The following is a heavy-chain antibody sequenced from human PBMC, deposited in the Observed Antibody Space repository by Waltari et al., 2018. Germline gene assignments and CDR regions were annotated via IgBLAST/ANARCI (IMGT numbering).Heavy chain of an antibody. J-gene: IGHJ4*02. CDR1: GFTFSSYA. CDR2: ISYDGSNK. V-gene: IGHV3-30-3*01. Sequence: QVQLVESGGGVVQPGRSLRLSCAAPGFTFSSYAMHWVRQAPGKGLEWVAVISYDGSNKYYADSVKGRFTISRDNSKNTLYLQMNSLRAEDTAVYYSARDKEWEEDGYFDYWGQGTLVTVSS. CDR3: ARDKEWEEDGYFDY. D-gene: IGHD1-26*01.